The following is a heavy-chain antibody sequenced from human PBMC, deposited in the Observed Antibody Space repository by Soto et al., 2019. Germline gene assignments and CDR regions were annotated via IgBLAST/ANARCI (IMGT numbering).Heavy chain of an antibody. V-gene: IGHV4-59*08. D-gene: IGHD6-19*01. CDR1: GGSISSYY. CDR3: ARRYSSAFDY. J-gene: IGHJ4*02. CDR2: IYYSGTT. Sequence: SETLSLTCTVSGGSISSYYWSWIRQPPGKGLEWIGYIYYSGTTNYNPSLKSRVTISVDTSKIQFPLKLSSVTAADTAVYYCARRYSSAFDYWGQGTLVTV.